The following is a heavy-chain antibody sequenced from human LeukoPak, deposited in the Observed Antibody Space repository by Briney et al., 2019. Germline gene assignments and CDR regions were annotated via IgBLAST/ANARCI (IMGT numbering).Heavy chain of an antibody. Sequence: PGRSLRLSCAASGFTFSSYAMHWVRQAPGKGLERVPVISYDGSNKYYADSVKGRFTISRDNSENTLYLQMNSLRAEDTAVYYCARGGRYSMVVAALDWGQGTLVTVSS. CDR1: GFTFSSYA. D-gene: IGHD2-15*01. V-gene: IGHV3-30-3*01. CDR2: ISYDGSNK. J-gene: IGHJ4*02. CDR3: ARGGRYSMVVAALD.